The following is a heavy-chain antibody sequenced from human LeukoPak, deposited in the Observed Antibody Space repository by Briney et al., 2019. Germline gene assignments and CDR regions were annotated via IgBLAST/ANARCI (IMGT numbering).Heavy chain of an antibody. CDR3: ARHNSFGSSWYYFDY. CDR1: GGSISSSSYY. Sequence: SETLSLTCTVSGGSISSSSYYWGWIRQPPGKGLEWIGSIYYSGSTYYNPSLKSRVTISVDTSKNQFSLKLSSVTAADTAVYYCARHNSFGSSWYYFDYWGQRTLVTVSS. V-gene: IGHV4-39*01. J-gene: IGHJ4*02. D-gene: IGHD6-13*01. CDR2: IYYSGST.